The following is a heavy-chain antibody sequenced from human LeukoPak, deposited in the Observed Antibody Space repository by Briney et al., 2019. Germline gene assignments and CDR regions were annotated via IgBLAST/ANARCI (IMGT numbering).Heavy chain of an antibody. CDR2: ISSSSSYI. Sequence: GGSLRLSCAASGFTFSTYNMNWVRQAPGEGLEWVSSISSSSSYIYYADSVKGRFTISRDNAKNSLYLQMNSLRAEDTAVYYCARDKVLRAWGQGTLVTVSS. CDR1: GFTFSTYN. V-gene: IGHV3-21*01. D-gene: IGHD3-10*01. J-gene: IGHJ5*02. CDR3: ARDKVLRA.